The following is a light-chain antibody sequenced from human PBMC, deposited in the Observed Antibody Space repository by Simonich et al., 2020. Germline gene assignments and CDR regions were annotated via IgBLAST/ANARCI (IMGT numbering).Light chain of an antibody. V-gene: IGKV1-5*03. CDR3: QQYNSYPYT. CDR1: QRISSW. CDR2: KAS. J-gene: IGKJ2*01. Sequence: DIQMTQSPSTLSASVGDRVTITCGASQRISSWLAWYQQKPGKAPKLLISKASSLESGVPSRFSGSGSGTEFTLTISSLQPDDFATYYCQQYNSYPYTFGQGTKLEIK.